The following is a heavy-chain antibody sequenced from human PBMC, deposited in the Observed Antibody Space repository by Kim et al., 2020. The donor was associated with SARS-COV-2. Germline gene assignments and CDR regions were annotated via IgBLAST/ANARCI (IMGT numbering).Heavy chain of an antibody. CDR1: GGSFSGYY. D-gene: IGHD5-18*01. CDR3: ARGRRDTYYYYYMDV. CDR2: INHSGST. V-gene: IGHV4-34*01. J-gene: IGHJ6*03. Sequence: SETLSLTCAVYGGSFSGYYWSWIRQPPGKGLEWIGEINHSGSTNYNPSLKSRVTISVDTSKNQFSLKLSSVTAADTAVYYCARGRRDTYYYYYMDVWGKGTTVTVSS.